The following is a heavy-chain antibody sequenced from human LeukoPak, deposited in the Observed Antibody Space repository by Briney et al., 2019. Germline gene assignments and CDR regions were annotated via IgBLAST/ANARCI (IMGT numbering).Heavy chain of an antibody. CDR3: ARGIQLFYYFDY. CDR2: IYSSGNT. V-gene: IGHV4-4*07. J-gene: IGHJ4*02. D-gene: IGHD5-18*01. Sequence: PSETLSLTCVVSGGSISGYYWNWIRQSAGKGLEWIGRIYSSGNTTYNPSLESRVSMSVETSKKQLSLRLSSVTAADTAVYYCARGIQLFYYFDYWGQGTLVTVSS. CDR1: GGSISGYY.